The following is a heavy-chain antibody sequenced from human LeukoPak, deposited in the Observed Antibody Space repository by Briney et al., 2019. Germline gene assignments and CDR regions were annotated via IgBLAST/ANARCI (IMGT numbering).Heavy chain of an antibody. CDR1: GGSISSSSYY. D-gene: IGHD1-1*01. V-gene: IGHV4-39*01. J-gene: IGHJ2*01. Sequence: SETLSLTCTVPGGSISSSSYYWGWIRQPPGKGLEWIGSIYYSGSTYYNPSLKSRLTISVDTSKNQFPLKLSSVTAADTAVYYCARLGTTGTNWYFDLWGRGTLVTVSS. CDR3: ARLGTTGTNWYFDL. CDR2: IYYSGST.